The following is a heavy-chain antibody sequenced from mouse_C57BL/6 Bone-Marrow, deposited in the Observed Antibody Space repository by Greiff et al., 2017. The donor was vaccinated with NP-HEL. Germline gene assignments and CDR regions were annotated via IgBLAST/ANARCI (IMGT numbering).Heavy chain of an antibody. V-gene: IGHV5-6*02. D-gene: IGHD2-3*01. CDR1: GFTFSSYG. J-gene: IGHJ4*01. CDR3: ARRDGWFYAMDY. CDR2: ISSGGSYT. Sequence: EVKLMESGGDLVKPGGSLKLSCAASGFTFSSYGMSWVRQTPDKRLEWVATISSGGSYTYYPDSVKGRFTISRDNAKNTLYLQMSSLKSEDTAMYYCARRDGWFYAMDYWGQGTSVTVSS.